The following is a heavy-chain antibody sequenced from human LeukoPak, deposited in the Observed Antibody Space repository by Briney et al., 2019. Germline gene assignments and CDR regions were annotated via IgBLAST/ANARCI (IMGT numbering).Heavy chain of an antibody. Sequence: GGSLRLTCVASGFTFSHYAMHWVRQAPGKGLEWVAVISSDGTIKYYADSVKGRFTISRDYSNNTLYLQMNTLRADDTAVYYCARRLVAARQGYFQHWGQGTLVTVSS. J-gene: IGHJ1*01. V-gene: IGHV3-30-3*01. CDR2: ISSDGTIK. D-gene: IGHD6-6*01. CDR3: ARRLVAARQGYFQH. CDR1: GFTFSHYA.